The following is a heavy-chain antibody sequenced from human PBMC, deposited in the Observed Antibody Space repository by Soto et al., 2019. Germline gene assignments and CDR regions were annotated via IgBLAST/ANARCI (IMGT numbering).Heavy chain of an antibody. D-gene: IGHD2-2*01. CDR1: GGTFTNYA. Sequence: SVKVSCKASGGTFTNYAFSWVRQAPRQGLEWMGGIIPIFGTPDYAQKFQGRVTITADESTRTASMELSSLRSDDTAVYYCARERSVGYCITTTCPKPFYDYAMDVWGQGTTVTVSS. J-gene: IGHJ6*02. CDR3: ARERSVGYCITTTCPKPFYDYAMDV. V-gene: IGHV1-69*13. CDR2: IIPIFGTP.